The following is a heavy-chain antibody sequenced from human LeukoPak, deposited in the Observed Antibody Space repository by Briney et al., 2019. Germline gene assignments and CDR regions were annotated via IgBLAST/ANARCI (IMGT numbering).Heavy chain of an antibody. CDR3: ARRGSYDSDAFDI. V-gene: IGHV4-30-4*01. CDR2: IYYSGTT. Sequence: SETLSLTCTVSGGSISSGRYYWSWIRQPPGKGLEWIGYIYYSGTTYHNPSLKSRLTISVDTSKTQFSLKLSSVTAADTAVYYCARRGSYDSDAFDIWGQGTMVTVSS. D-gene: IGHD3-9*01. CDR1: GGSISSGRYY. J-gene: IGHJ3*02.